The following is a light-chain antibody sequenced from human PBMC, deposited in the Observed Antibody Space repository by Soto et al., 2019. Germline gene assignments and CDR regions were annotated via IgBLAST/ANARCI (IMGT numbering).Light chain of an antibody. CDR1: QSISRN. V-gene: IGKV1-39*01. CDR3: QQSHSSPLR. CDR2: TAS. J-gene: IGKJ4*02. Sequence: IQMTQSPSSLSASVGDRVTITCRASQSISRNLTWYQQKPGKAPELLIYTASNLQSGVPSRFSGSGSGTDFALTISSLQPEYSAVYYCQQSHSSPLRFGGGTKVEFK.